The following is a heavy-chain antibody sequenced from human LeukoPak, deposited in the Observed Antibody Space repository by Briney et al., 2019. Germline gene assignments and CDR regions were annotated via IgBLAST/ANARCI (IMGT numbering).Heavy chain of an antibody. V-gene: IGHV3-7*01. J-gene: IGHJ4*02. D-gene: IGHD2-15*01. Sequence: AGGSLRLSCAASGFRFTSYWMTWVRQAPGKGLEWVGNIGQDGSVKNYAGSVKGRFTISRDNAKNSVFLQMNSLRAEDTAFYYCGNQCSGGICPENWGRGTLVTVSS. CDR1: GFRFTSYW. CDR3: GNQCSGGICPEN. CDR2: IGQDGSVK.